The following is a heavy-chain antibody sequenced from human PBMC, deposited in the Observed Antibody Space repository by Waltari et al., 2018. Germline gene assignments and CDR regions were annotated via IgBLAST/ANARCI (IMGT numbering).Heavy chain of an antibody. CDR2: KPDDGSTE. CDR3: ARDPHDLWSGSNWFDP. CDR1: GFSLSGFS. D-gene: IGHD3-3*01. V-gene: IGHV3-30*04. Sequence: LVESGGGVVQPGRSLRLSCSASGFSLSGFSMHWVRQAPGKGLEWVAVKPDDGSTEYYAGSVKGRFTISRDSSKNTVYLQMDNLRPEDTAVYFCARDPHDLWSGSNWFDPWGQGTLVTVSS. J-gene: IGHJ5*02.